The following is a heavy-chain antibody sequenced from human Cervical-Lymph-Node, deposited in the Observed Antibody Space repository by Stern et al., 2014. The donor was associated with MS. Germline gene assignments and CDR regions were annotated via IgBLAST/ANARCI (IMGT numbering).Heavy chain of an antibody. J-gene: IGHJ4*02. CDR2: IWYDGSNP. D-gene: IGHD6-13*01. Sequence: VQLVESGGGVVQPGRSLRLSCAASGFSFSSYAMHWVRQAPGKGLGWVALIWYDGSNPYYADSVTGRFTISRDNFKNTLYLQMNSLRAEDTAVYYCASAYSSSHYYFDYWGQGTLVTVSS. CDR1: GFSFSSYA. CDR3: ASAYSSSHYYFDY. V-gene: IGHV3-33*01.